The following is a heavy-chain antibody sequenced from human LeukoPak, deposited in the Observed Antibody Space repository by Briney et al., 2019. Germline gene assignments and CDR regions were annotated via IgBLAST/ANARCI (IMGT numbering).Heavy chain of an antibody. CDR3: AKGRGSRVYNWFDT. CDR2: ISGSGRST. Sequence: GRSLRLSCAVSGFTFNTSAKSWVRQPPGKGLEWVSAISGSGRSTYYTDSVRGRLTIPRDNSKNTLYLQMNSLRAEDTAVYFCAKGRGSRVYNWFDTWGQGILVTVSS. CDR1: GFTFNTSA. J-gene: IGHJ5*02. V-gene: IGHV3-23*01. D-gene: IGHD1-26*01.